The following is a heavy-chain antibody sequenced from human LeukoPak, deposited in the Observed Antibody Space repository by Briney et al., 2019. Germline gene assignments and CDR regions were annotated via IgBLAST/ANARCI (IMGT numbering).Heavy chain of an antibody. CDR1: GFTFSSYW. Sequence: PGGSLRLSCAASGFTFSSYWMHWVRQAPGKGLVWVSRINSDGSSTSYADSVKGRFTISRDNAKNTLYLQMNSLRAEDTAVYYCARVPRTTGTTFPLDYWGQGTLVTVSS. CDR2: INSDGSST. CDR3: ARVPRTTGTTFPLDY. D-gene: IGHD1-1*01. J-gene: IGHJ4*02. V-gene: IGHV3-74*01.